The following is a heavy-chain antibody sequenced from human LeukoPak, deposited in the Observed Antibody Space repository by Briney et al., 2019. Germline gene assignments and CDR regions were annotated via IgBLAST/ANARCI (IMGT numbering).Heavy chain of an antibody. CDR1: GFTFSSYS. D-gene: IGHD2-2*01. V-gene: IGHV3-21*01. J-gene: IGHJ4*02. CDR3: ARGERGLYCSSTSCYPVL. Sequence: GGSLRLSCAASGFTFSSYSMNWVRQAPGKGLEWVSSISSSSSYIYYADSVKGRFTISRDNAKNSLYQQMNSLRAEDTAVYYCARGERGLYCSSTSCYPVLGGQGTLVTVSS. CDR2: ISSSSSYI.